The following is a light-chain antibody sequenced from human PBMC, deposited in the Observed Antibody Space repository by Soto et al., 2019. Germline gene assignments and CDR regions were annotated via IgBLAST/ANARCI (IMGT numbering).Light chain of an antibody. CDR3: QQYDSSPWT. Sequence: EIVLTQSPGTLSLSPGEKATLSCRASQSVSSSFLAWYQQKPGQAPRLLIYGASSRATGIPDRFSGSGSGTDFTLTISRLEPEDFAVYDCQQYDSSPWTFGKGTKVDSK. CDR1: QSVSSSF. V-gene: IGKV3-20*01. CDR2: GAS. J-gene: IGKJ1*01.